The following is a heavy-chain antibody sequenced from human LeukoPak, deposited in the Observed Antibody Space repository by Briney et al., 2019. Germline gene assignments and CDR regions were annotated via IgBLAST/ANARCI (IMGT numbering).Heavy chain of an antibody. Sequence: GGSLRLSCAASGFTFSSYAMSWVRQAPGKGLEWVSTISGSGGSTYYADSVKGRFTIFRDNSKNTLDLQMNSLRAEDTAVYYCAKGYSSSSARRYYFDYWGQGTLVTVS. CDR2: ISGSGGST. J-gene: IGHJ4*02. CDR1: GFTFSSYA. CDR3: AKGYSSSSARRYYFDY. D-gene: IGHD6-6*01. V-gene: IGHV3-23*01.